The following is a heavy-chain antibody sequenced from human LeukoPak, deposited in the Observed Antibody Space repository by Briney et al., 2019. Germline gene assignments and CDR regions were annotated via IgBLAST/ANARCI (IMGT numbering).Heavy chain of an antibody. CDR2: IYYSGST. J-gene: IGHJ5*02. CDR1: GGSISSSSYY. CDR3: ARELIVGGAPEWFDP. V-gene: IGHV4-39*07. Sequence: SETLSLTCTVSGGSISSSSYYWGWIRQPPGKGLEWIGSIYYSGSTYYNPSLKSRVTISVDTSKNQFSLKLSSVTAADTAVYYCARELIVGGAPEWFDPWGQGTLVTVSS. D-gene: IGHD1-26*01.